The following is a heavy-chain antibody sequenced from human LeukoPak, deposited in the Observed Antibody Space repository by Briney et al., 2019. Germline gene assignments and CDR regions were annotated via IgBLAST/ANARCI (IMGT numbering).Heavy chain of an antibody. D-gene: IGHD6-6*01. CDR1: GFTLRNYW. CDR2: ISGDGSGT. Sequence: PGGSLRLSCAASGFTLRNYWMHWVRQVPGRGLVWVSRISGDGSGTNYADSVMGRFTISRDNAKNTVYLQINNLRAEDTAVYFCARYSSSSGGPSYFLDYWGQGTLVTVSS. J-gene: IGHJ4*02. V-gene: IGHV3-74*01. CDR3: ARYSSSSGGPSYFLDY.